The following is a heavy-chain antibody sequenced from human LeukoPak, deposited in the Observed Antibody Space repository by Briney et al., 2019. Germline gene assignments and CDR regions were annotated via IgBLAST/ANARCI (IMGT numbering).Heavy chain of an antibody. CDR1: GFTFTNYV. V-gene: IGHV3-23*01. CDR3: STRVVRGVPIDY. J-gene: IGHJ4*02. CDR2: ISGSGSRA. Sequence: GGSLRLSCAASGFTFTNYVMRWARQAPEKGLECVSVISGSGSRANYTDSVKGRFTISRDNSKNTLYLQMNSLRAEDTAVYYCSTRVVRGVPIDYWGQGTLVTVSS. D-gene: IGHD3-10*01.